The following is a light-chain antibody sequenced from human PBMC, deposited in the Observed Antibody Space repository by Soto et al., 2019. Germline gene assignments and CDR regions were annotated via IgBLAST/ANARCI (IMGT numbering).Light chain of an antibody. CDR3: QSYDNSLSALV. CDR1: SSNIGGNY. J-gene: IGLJ1*01. Sequence: QSVLTQPPSASGTPGQRVTISCSGSSSNIGGNYVHWYQQVPGTAPKLLIYSNNQRPSGVPDRFSGSKSGTSASLAISGLRSEDEAYYYCQSYDNSLSALVFGTGTKVTVL. V-gene: IGLV1-47*02. CDR2: SNN.